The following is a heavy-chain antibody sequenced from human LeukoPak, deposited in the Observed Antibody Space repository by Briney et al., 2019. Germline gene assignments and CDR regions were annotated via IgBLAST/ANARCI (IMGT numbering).Heavy chain of an antibody. CDR2: IYYSGST. CDR3: ARVSPNGDYGYDAFDI. Sequence: PSETLSLTCTVSGGSISSYYWSWIRQPPGKGLEWIGYIYYSGSTNYNPSLTSRVTISVDASKNQFSLKLSSVTDADTAVYYCARVSPNGDYGYDAFDIWGQGTMVTVSS. D-gene: IGHD4-17*01. J-gene: IGHJ3*02. CDR1: GGSISSYY. V-gene: IGHV4-59*01.